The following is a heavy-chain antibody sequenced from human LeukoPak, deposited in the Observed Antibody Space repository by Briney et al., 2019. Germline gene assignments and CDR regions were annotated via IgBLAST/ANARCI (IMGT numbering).Heavy chain of an antibody. V-gene: IGHV4-34*01. Sequence: SETLSLTCAVYGGSFSGYYWSWIRQPPGKGLEWIGEINHSGSTNYSPSLKSRVTISVDTSKNQFSLKLSSVTAADTAVYYCARVSGYSYGSFDYWGQGTLVTVSS. CDR2: INHSGST. D-gene: IGHD5-18*01. CDR3: ARVSGYSYGSFDY. J-gene: IGHJ4*02. CDR1: GGSFSGYY.